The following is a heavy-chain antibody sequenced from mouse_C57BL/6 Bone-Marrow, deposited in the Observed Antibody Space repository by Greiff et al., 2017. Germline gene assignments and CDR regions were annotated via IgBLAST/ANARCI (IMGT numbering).Heavy chain of an antibody. J-gene: IGHJ1*03. D-gene: IGHD1-1*01. Sequence: QVTLKESGPGILQPSQTLSLTCSFSGFSLSTFGMGVGWLRQPPGKGLEWLAHIWWDDDKYYNPALKSRLTISKDTSKNQVFLKIAHVETADTATYYCARRRYYGSYWYFDVWGTGTTVTVSS. V-gene: IGHV8-8*01. CDR3: ARRRYYGSYWYFDV. CDR2: IWWDDDK. CDR1: GFSLSTFGMG.